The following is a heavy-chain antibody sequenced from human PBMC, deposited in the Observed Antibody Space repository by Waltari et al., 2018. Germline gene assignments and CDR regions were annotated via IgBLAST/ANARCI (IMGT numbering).Heavy chain of an antibody. V-gene: IGHV4-59*11. D-gene: IGHD4-17*01. Sequence: QVQLQESGPGLVKPSETLSLTCTVSGGSISSHYWRWIRQPPGKGLEWIGYIYYSGSTNYNPSLKSRVTISVDTSKNQFSLKLSSVTAADTAVYYCARQKGDYSNWFDPWGQGTLVTVSS. CDR3: ARQKGDYSNWFDP. CDR1: GGSISSHY. CDR2: IYYSGST. J-gene: IGHJ5*02.